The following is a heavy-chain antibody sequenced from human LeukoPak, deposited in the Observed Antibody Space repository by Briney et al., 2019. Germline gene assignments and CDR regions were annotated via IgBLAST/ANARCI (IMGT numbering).Heavy chain of an antibody. CDR1: GFTFATKA. V-gene: IGHV3-23*01. CDR3: AKTSIAASFDY. Sequence: GGSLRLSCAASGFTFATKAMTWFPQAPGKGLEWVSAISGSGGSTYYADSVKGRFTISRDNSKNTLYLQMNSLRAEDTAVYYCAKTSIAASFDYWGQGTLVTVSS. CDR2: ISGSGGST. J-gene: IGHJ4*02. D-gene: IGHD6-6*01.